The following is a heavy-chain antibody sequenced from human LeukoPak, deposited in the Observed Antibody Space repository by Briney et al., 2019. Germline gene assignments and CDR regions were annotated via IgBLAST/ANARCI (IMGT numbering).Heavy chain of an antibody. CDR1: GFTFSSYS. CDR3: AREGSTSKVAFDI. CDR2: ITSSSTYI. J-gene: IGHJ3*02. Sequence: PGGSLRLSCAASGFTFSSYSINWVRQAPGKGLEWVSSITSSSTYIYYADSVKGRFTISRDNAKNSLYLQMNSLRAEDTAVYYCAREGSTSKVAFDIWGQGTMVTVSS. V-gene: IGHV3-21*01. D-gene: IGHD3-10*01.